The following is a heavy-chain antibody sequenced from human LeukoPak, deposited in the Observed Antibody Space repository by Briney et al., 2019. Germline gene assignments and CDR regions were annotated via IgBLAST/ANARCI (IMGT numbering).Heavy chain of an antibody. D-gene: IGHD1-26*01. Sequence: GGSLRLSCAASGFTFSNARMSWVRQAPGKGLEWVGRIKSKPDGGAIDYAAPVKGRFIISRDDSKDMLYLQMNSLKTEDTGVYYCTRDKLELRQFDYWGQGTLVTVSS. V-gene: IGHV3-15*01. J-gene: IGHJ4*02. CDR1: GFTFSNAR. CDR3: TRDKLELRQFDY. CDR2: IKSKPDGGAI.